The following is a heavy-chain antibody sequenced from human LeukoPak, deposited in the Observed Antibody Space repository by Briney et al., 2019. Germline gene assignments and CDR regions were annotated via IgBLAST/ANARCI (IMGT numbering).Heavy chain of an antibody. V-gene: IGHV3-21*01. CDR2: ISSSSSYI. D-gene: IGHD4-11*01. CDR3: ARDSSNYERWFDP. Sequence: GGSLRLSCAASGFTFSSYSMDWVRQAPGKGLEWVSSISSSSSYIYYADSVKGRFTISRDNAKNSLYLQMNSLRAEDTAVYYCARDSSNYERWFDPWGQGTLVTVSS. CDR1: GFTFSSYS. J-gene: IGHJ5*02.